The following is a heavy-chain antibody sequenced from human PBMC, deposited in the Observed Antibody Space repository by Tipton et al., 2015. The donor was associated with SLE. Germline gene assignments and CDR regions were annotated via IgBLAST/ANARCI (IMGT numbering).Heavy chain of an antibody. Sequence: QLVQSGAEVKKSGESLKISCKGSGYSFTSSWIGWVRQTPGKGLEWMGIIYAADSDTTYSPSFQGQVTISADKSISTAYLQWSSLKASDTAIYYCARRYSSMWSIDYWGQGTLVTVSS. CDR1: GYSFTSSW. CDR3: ARRYSSMWSIDY. D-gene: IGHD6-13*01. V-gene: IGHV5-51*03. J-gene: IGHJ4*02. CDR2: IYAADSDT.